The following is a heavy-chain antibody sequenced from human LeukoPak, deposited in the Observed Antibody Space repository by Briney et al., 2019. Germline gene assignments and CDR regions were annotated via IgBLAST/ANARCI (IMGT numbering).Heavy chain of an antibody. Sequence: ASVKVSCKASGYTFTGYYIHWARQAPGQGLEWMGWVNPNSGDTNYAQRFQGRVTMTRDTSISTAYMELSRLRSDDTAAYYCARARSTTLTITWGQGTLVTVSS. CDR1: GYTFTGYY. CDR2: VNPNSGDT. D-gene: IGHD4-17*01. V-gene: IGHV1-2*02. CDR3: ARARSTTLTIT. J-gene: IGHJ5*02.